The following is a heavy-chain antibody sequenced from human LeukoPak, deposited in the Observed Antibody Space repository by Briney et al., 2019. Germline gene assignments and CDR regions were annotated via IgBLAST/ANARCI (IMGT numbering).Heavy chain of an antibody. V-gene: IGHV3-21*01. J-gene: IGHJ6*02. D-gene: IGHD5-24*01. Sequence: GGSLRLSCAASGFTFSSYSMNWVRQPPGKGLEWVSYISSSSSYIYYADAVKGRFTISRDNAKNSLYLQMNSLRAEDTAVYYWARDQREASYCGMDVWGQGTTVTVSS. CDR1: GFTFSSYS. CDR3: ARDQREASYCGMDV. CDR2: ISSSSSYI.